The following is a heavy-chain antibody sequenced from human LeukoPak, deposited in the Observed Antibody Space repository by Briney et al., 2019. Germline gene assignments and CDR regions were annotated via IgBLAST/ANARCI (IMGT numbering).Heavy chain of an antibody. CDR3: ARDVPRDAFDI. D-gene: IGHD6-6*01. CDR2: IYYSGST. V-gene: IGHV4-39*07. Sequence: SETLSLTCTVSGGSISSSSYYWGWIRQPPGKGLEWIGSIYYSGSTYYNPSLKSRVTISVDTSKNQFSLKLSSVTAADTAVYYCARDVPRDAFDIWGQGTMVTVSS. CDR1: GGSISSSSYY. J-gene: IGHJ3*02.